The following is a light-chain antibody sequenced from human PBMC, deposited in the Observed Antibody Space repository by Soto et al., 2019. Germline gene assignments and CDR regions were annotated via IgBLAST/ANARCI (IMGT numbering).Light chain of an antibody. V-gene: IGKV3-20*01. Sequence: EIVMTQSPATLSVSPWERATLSFRASQSVFSSLAWYQQRPGQAPRLLIYGASSRATGIPDRFSGSGSGTDFTLTISRLEPEDFAVYYCQQQGRSWITFGQGTRLEI. CDR3: QQQGRSWIT. J-gene: IGKJ5*01. CDR1: QSVFSS. CDR2: GAS.